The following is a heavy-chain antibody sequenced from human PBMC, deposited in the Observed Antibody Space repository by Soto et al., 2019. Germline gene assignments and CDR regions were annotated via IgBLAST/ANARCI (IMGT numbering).Heavy chain of an antibody. J-gene: IGHJ6*03. D-gene: IGHD3-3*01. CDR2: ISGSGGST. CDR1: GFTFSSYA. V-gene: IGHV3-23*01. CDR3: AKIYYDFWSGYYTGGYYYMDV. Sequence: GGSLRLSCAASGFTFSSYAMSWVRQAPGKGLEWVSAISGSGGSTYYADSVKGRFTISRDNSKNTLYLQMNSLRAEDTAVYYCAKIYYDFWSGYYTGGYYYMDVWGKGTTVTVSS.